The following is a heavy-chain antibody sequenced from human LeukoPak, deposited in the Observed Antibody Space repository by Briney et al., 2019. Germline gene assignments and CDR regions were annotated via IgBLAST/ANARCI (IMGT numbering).Heavy chain of an antibody. CDR3: AKDPSVLLWFGELLNHDAFDI. Sequence: GGSLRLSCAASGFTFSSYAMSWVRQAPGKGLELVSAISGSGGSTYYADSVKGRFTISRDNSKNTLYLQMNSLRAEDTAVYYCAKDPSVLLWFGELLNHDAFDIWGQGTMVTVSS. CDR1: GFTFSSYA. J-gene: IGHJ3*02. D-gene: IGHD3-10*01. V-gene: IGHV3-23*01. CDR2: ISGSGGST.